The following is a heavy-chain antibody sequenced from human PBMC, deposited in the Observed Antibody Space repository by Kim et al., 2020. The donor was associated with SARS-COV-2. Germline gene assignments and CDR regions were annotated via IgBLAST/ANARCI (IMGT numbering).Heavy chain of an antibody. D-gene: IGHD3-10*01. CDR1: GFTVSTYW. J-gene: IGHJ4*02. V-gene: IGHV3-74*01. Sequence: GGSLRLSCAASGFTVSTYWMHWVRQAPGKGLVWVSRIQSNGISTYYADSVKGRFTISRDNAKNTMYLQMNSLRAEDTAVYYCARCSGNFGDFDYWGQGTLVTVSS. CDR3: ARCSGNFGDFDY. CDR2: IQSNGIST.